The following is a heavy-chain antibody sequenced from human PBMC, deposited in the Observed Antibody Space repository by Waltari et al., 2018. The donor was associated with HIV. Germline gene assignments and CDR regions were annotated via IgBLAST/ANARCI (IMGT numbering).Heavy chain of an antibody. CDR3: ARGGGYCSGGSCYYDAFDI. V-gene: IGHV1-46*03. CDR1: GYTFTSYY. J-gene: IGHJ3*02. D-gene: IGHD2-15*01. CDR2: INPTGVRT. Sequence: QVQLVQSGAEVKKPGASVKVSCKASGYTFTSYYMHWVRQAPGQGLEWMGIINPTGVRTTYAQKFQDRVSIARETSTSTIYMELSSLRSEETAVYYCARGGGYCSGGSCYYDAFDIWGQGTMVTVSS.